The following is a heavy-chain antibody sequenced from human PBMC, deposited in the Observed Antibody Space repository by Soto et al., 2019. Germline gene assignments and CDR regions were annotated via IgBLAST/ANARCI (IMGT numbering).Heavy chain of an antibody. J-gene: IGHJ4*02. D-gene: IGHD3-22*01. CDR3: ARVRKYYYDSSGYYYPPYYFDY. Sequence: QVQLQESGPGLVKPSQTLSLTCTVSGGSISSGGYYWSWIRQHPGKGLEWIGYIYYSGSTYYNPSLKSRVTISVDTSKNQFSLKLSSVTAADPAVYYCARVRKYYYDSSGYYYPPYYFDYWGQGTLVTVSS. CDR1: GGSISSGGYY. V-gene: IGHV4-31*03. CDR2: IYYSGST.